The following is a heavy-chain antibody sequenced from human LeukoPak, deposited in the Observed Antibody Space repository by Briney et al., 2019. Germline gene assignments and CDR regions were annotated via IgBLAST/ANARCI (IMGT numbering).Heavy chain of an antibody. CDR3: ARGGYYDFWSGYDDY. Sequence: SETLSLTCSVSGDSITSAGYYWGWIRQPPGKGLEWIGSIYYSANAYYNPSLKSRVTISVDASKNQFSLRLSSVTAADTAVYYCARGGYYDFWSGYDDYWGQGTLVTVSS. D-gene: IGHD3-3*01. CDR2: IYYSANA. CDR1: GDSITSAGYY. V-gene: IGHV4-39*07. J-gene: IGHJ4*02.